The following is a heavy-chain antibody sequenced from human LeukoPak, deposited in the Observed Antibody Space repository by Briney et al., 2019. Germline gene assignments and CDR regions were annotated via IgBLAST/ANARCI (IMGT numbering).Heavy chain of an antibody. J-gene: IGHJ5*02. D-gene: IGHD1-7*01. CDR1: GFTFSSYE. CDR3: ARGCRITGTTIYWFDP. CDR2: ISTSGSFI. Sequence: GGSLRLSCAASGFTFSSYEMNWVRQAPGKGVEWGSYISTSGSFIYYADSVKGGFTISREKAKKSLYLQMNSLRAEDTAVYYCARGCRITGTTIYWFDPWGQGTQVTVSS. V-gene: IGHV3-48*03.